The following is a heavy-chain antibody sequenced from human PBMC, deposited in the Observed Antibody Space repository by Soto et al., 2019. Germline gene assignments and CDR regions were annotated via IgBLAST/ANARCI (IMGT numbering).Heavy chain of an antibody. Sequence: PGESLKISCQCSGYTFSNFWIAWVRQLPGKGLEWMGIIYPGDYETRYSPSFHGKVTISADRSIGTAYLQWSSLEASDSASYFCARSPRSSPYFDYWGQGALVTVSS. CDR3: ARSPRSSPYFDY. V-gene: IGHV5-51*01. CDR2: IYPGDYET. CDR1: GYTFSNFW. D-gene: IGHD6-13*01. J-gene: IGHJ4*02.